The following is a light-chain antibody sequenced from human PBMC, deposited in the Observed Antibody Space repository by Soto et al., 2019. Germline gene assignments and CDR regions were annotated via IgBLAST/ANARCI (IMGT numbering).Light chain of an antibody. J-gene: IGKJ4*01. CDR3: QQRSNWPLT. V-gene: IGKV3-11*01. Sequence: EIVFTQSPATLSLSPGERATRSCRASQSVSSYLAWYQQKPGQGPRLLIYDASNRATGIPARFSGSGSGTDFTLTISSLEHEDFPVYYCQQRSNWPLTFGGGTKVDI. CDR2: DAS. CDR1: QSVSSY.